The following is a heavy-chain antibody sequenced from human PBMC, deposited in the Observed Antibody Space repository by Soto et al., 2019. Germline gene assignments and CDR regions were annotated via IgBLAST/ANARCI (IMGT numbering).Heavy chain of an antibody. Sequence: QVQLVESGGGWVKPGESLRLSCIGSGFFLSNNWMTWIRQAPGKGLEWVSYISASGDCTIYADSLKGRFTISRDNARNSLWLQINSLTAEDTAVYYCARSSGWRQVGVYNYGLDVWGQGTTVIVSS. CDR3: ARSSGWRQVGVYNYGLDV. J-gene: IGHJ6*02. D-gene: IGHD2-8*01. V-gene: IGHV3-11*06. CDR1: GFFLSNNW. CDR2: ISASGDCT.